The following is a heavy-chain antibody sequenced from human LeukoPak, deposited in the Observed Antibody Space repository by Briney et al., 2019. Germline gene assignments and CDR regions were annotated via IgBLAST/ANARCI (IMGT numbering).Heavy chain of an antibody. CDR1: GFTFSDHA. V-gene: IGHV3-13*01. CDR3: VRQQTSHGNFDY. J-gene: IGHJ4*02. CDR2: IGTAGDT. D-gene: IGHD1-26*01. Sequence: GGSLRLSCATSGFTFSDHAMHWVRQATGKGLEWVSAIGTAGDTFYPGSVKGRFTISRENAKNSLSLQMNSLRAEDTAVYYCVRQQTSHGNFDYWGQGTLVTVSS.